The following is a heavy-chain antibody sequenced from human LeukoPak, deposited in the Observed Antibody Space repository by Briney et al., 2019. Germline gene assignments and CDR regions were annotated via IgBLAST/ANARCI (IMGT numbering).Heavy chain of an antibody. CDR3: ARGVVITSYYGMDV. Sequence: GGSLRLSCAASGFTFSSYEMNWVRQAPGKGLEWVSYISSSGSTIYYADSVKGRFTISRDNAKNSLYLQMNSLRAGDTAVYFCARGVVITSYYGMDVWGQGTTVTVSS. D-gene: IGHD3-22*01. CDR1: GFTFSSYE. V-gene: IGHV3-48*03. J-gene: IGHJ6*02. CDR2: ISSSGSTI.